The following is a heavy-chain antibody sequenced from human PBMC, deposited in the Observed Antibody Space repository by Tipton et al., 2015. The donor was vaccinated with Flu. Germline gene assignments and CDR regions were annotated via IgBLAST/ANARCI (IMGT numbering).Heavy chain of an antibody. D-gene: IGHD6-19*01. CDR1: GGSISSYY. J-gene: IGHJ6*02. V-gene: IGHV4-59*08. CDR3: ARLMVAGTDYYYGMDV. CDR2: IDYSGST. Sequence: TLSLTCTVSGGSISSYYWSWIRQPPGKGLEWIGYIDYSGSTNYNPSLKSRVTISVDTSKNQFSLKLSSVTAADTAVYYCARLMVAGTDYYYGMDVWGQGTTVTVSS.